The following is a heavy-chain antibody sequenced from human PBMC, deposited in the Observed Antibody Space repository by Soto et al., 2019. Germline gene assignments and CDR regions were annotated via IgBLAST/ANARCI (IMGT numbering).Heavy chain of an antibody. J-gene: IGHJ6*02. V-gene: IGHV3-7*01. CDR1: GFTFSSYW. Sequence: EVQLVESGGGLVQPGGSLRLSCAASGFTFSSYWMSWVRQAPGKGLEWVANIKQDGSEKYYVDSVKGRFTISRDNAKNSLYLQMNSLRAEDTAVYYCAKDKGRSLAGGMDVWGQGTTVTVSS. CDR3: AKDKGRSLAGGMDV. D-gene: IGHD6-19*01. CDR2: IKQDGSEK.